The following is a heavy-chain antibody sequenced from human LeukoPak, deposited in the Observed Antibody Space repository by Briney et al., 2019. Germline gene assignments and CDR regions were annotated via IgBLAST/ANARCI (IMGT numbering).Heavy chain of an antibody. CDR3: ARDPAVTGRRDLDY. CDR2: ISYDGTDQ. Sequence: GGSLRLSCAASGFTFSTYGMHWVRQAPGKGLEWVAVISYDGTDQYYADSVKGRFTISRDNAKNTVYLQMNSLRAEDTAVYYCARDPAVTGRRDLDYRGQGTLVTVSS. J-gene: IGHJ4*02. D-gene: IGHD6-19*01. V-gene: IGHV3-30*03. CDR1: GFTFSTYG.